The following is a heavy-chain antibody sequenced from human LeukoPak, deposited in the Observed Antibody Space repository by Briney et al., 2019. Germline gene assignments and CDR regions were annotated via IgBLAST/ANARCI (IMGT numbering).Heavy chain of an antibody. CDR2: ITASGTAM. CDR1: GFTFSSYA. Sequence: GRSLRLSCAASGFTFSSYAMLWVRQAPGKGLEWVSHITASGTAMFYADSVKGRFTISRDNAKNSLYLQMNSLRDEDTAVYYCASSGSYRFDYWGQGTLVTVSS. V-gene: IGHV3-48*02. D-gene: IGHD1-26*01. CDR3: ASSGSYRFDY. J-gene: IGHJ4*02.